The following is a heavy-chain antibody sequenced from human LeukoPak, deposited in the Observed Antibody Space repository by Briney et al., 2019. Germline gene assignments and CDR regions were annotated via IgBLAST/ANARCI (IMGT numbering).Heavy chain of an antibody. CDR3: ARQGQLVRYYYYYMDV. CDR2: INHSGST. V-gene: IGHV4-34*01. D-gene: IGHD6-13*01. Sequence: SETLSLTCAVYGGSFSGYYWSWIRQPPGKGLEWIGEINHSGSTNYNPSLKSRVTISIDTSKKQFSLKVRSVTAADTAVYYCARQGQLVRYYYYYMDVWGKGTTVTVSS. CDR1: GGSFSGYY. J-gene: IGHJ6*03.